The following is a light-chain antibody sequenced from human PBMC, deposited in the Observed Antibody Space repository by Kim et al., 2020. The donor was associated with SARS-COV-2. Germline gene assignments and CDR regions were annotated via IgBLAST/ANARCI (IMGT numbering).Light chain of an antibody. CDR2: EKN. V-gene: IGLV3-19*01. CDR3: NSRESGVNHVV. J-gene: IGLJ3*02. CDR1: SLRSYY. Sequence: ALGQTVRITCQGDSLRSYYASWYQQKPGQAPVLVIYEKNNRPSGIPDRFSGSSSGNTASLTITAAQAEDEADYYCNSRESGVNHVVFGGGTQLTVL.